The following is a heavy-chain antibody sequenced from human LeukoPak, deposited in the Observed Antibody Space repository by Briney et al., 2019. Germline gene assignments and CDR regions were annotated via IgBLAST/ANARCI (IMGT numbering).Heavy chain of an antibody. V-gene: IGHV3-23*01. CDR1: GFTFIAYA. CDR3: AKAGSIRFDY. D-gene: IGHD1-26*01. J-gene: IGHJ4*02. Sequence: GGSLRLSCAASGFTFIAYAMSWVRQAPGKGLEWVSGISGSGTGGRTYYADSVKGRFTISRDNSKNTLYLQMNSLRAEDTAVYYCAKAGSIRFDYWGQGTLVTVSS. CDR2: ISGSGTGGRT.